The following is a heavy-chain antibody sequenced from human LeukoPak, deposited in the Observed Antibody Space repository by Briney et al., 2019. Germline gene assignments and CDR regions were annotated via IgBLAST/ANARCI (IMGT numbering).Heavy chain of an antibody. CDR1: GGSISSYY. V-gene: IGHV4-59*01. Sequence: SETLSLTCTVSGGSISSYYWSWIRQPPGKGLEWIGYIYYSGSTNYNPSLKSRVTISVDTSKNQFSLKLSSVTAADTAVYYCARVKNYVWGSYRFDYWGQGTLVTVSS. CDR2: IYYSGST. J-gene: IGHJ4*02. D-gene: IGHD3-16*02. CDR3: ARVKNYVWGSYRFDY.